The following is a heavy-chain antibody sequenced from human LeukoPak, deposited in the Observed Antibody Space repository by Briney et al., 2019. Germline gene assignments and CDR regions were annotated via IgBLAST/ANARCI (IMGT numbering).Heavy chain of an antibody. J-gene: IGHJ5*02. CDR2: IYYSGST. CDR1: GGSISSYY. CDR3: ARCGVYGNNWFDP. V-gene: IGHV4-59*01. D-gene: IGHD5/OR15-5a*01. Sequence: SETLSLTCTVSGGSISSYYWSWIRQPPGKGLEWIGYIYYSGSTNYNPSLKSRVTISVDTSKIQFSLKLSSVTAADTAVYYCARCGVYGNNWFDPWGQGTLVTVSS.